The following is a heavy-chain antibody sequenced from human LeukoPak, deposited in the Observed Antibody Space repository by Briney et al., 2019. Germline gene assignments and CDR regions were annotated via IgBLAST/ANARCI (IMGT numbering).Heavy chain of an antibody. CDR2: IIPIFGTA. CDR1: GGTFSSYA. V-gene: IGHV1-69*05. D-gene: IGHD2-2*01. J-gene: IGHJ6*03. Sequence: GSSVKVSCKASGGTFSSYAISWVRQAPGQGLEWMGGIIPIFGTANYAQKFQGRVTITTDESTSTAYMELSSLRSEDTAVYYCARVVKPYPAHCSSTSCPADHYYYYYMDVWGKGTTVTVSS. CDR3: ARVVKPYPAHCSSTSCPADHYYYYYMDV.